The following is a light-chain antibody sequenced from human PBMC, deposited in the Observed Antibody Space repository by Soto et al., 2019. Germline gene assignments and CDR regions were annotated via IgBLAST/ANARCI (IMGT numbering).Light chain of an antibody. CDR3: SSYTTSSSYV. Sequence: QSALTQPASVSGSPGQSFTMSCTGTSSDVGGYDYVSWYQQHPGEVPKLLIFEVSSRPAWISNRFSASKSGNTASLTISGLQAEDEADYYCSSYTTSSSYVFGTGTKLTVL. CDR1: SSDVGGYDY. CDR2: EVS. J-gene: IGLJ1*01. V-gene: IGLV2-14*01.